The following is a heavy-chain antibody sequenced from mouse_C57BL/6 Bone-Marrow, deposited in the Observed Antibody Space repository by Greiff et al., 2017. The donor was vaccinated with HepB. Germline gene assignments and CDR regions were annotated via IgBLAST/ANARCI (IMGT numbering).Heavy chain of an antibody. CDR2: IDPSDSYT. D-gene: IGHD1-1*01. Sequence: VQLQQPGAELVKPGASVKLSCKASGYTFTSYWMQWVKQRPGQGLEWIGEIDPSDSYTNYNQKFKGKATLTVDTSSSTAYMQLSSLTSEDSAVYYCARETSSSPQGYAMDYWGQGTSVTVSS. CDR1: GYTFTSYW. CDR3: ARETSSSPQGYAMDY. J-gene: IGHJ4*01. V-gene: IGHV1-50*01.